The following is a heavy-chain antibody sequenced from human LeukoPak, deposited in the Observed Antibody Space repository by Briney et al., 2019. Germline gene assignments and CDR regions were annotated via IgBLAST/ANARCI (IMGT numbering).Heavy chain of an antibody. Sequence: PGGSLRLSCAASGFTFSSYAMSWVRQAPGKGLEWVSAISGSGGSTYYADSVKGRFTISRDNSKNTLYLQMNSLRAEDTAVYYCARLDRGYSYGYPGNYFDYWGQGTLVTVSS. D-gene: IGHD5-18*01. CDR2: ISGSGGST. CDR3: ARLDRGYSYGYPGNYFDY. J-gene: IGHJ4*02. CDR1: GFTFSSYA. V-gene: IGHV3-23*01.